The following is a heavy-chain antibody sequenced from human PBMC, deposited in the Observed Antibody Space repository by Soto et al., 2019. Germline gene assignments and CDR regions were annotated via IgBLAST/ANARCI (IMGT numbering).Heavy chain of an antibody. D-gene: IGHD3-3*01. Sequence: QVQLQESGPGLVKPSETLSLTCSVSGGSIGSYYWSCIRQPPGKGLEWIGYIYYSGSTNYNPSLRSRVTISVDTSKNQFSLKLSSVTAADTAVYYFARGGWRQIDYWGQGTLVTVSS. CDR2: IYYSGST. V-gene: IGHV4-59*08. CDR1: GGSIGSYY. J-gene: IGHJ4*02. CDR3: ARGGWRQIDY.